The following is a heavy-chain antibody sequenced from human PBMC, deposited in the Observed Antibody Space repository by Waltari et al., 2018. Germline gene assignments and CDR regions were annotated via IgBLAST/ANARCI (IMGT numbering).Heavy chain of an antibody. V-gene: IGHV1-8*03. CDR1: GYTCTSYD. J-gene: IGHJ6*03. CDR3: ARGSRYYYYYYYMDV. CDR2: MNPNSGNT. Sequence: QVQLVQSGAEVKKPGASVKVSCKASGYTCTSYDMTWVRQATGQGLEWMGWMNPNSGNTGYAQKFQGRVTITRNTSISTAYMELSSLRSEDTAVYYCARGSRYYYYYYYMDVWGKGTTVTVSS.